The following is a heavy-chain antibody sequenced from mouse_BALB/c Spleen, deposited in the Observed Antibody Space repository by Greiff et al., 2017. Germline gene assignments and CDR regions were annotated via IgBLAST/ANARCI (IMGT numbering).Heavy chain of an antibody. D-gene: IGHD1-1*01. CDR3: ANYYGSSWYFDV. V-gene: IGHV3-8*02. J-gene: IGHJ1*01. CDR1: GDSITSGY. CDR2: ISYSGST. Sequence: EVKLEESGPSLVKPSQTLSLTCSVTGDSITSGYWNWIRKFPGNKLEYMGYISYSGSTYYNPSLKSRISITRDTSKNQYYLQLNSVTTEDTATYYCANYYGSSWYFDVWGAGTTVTVSS.